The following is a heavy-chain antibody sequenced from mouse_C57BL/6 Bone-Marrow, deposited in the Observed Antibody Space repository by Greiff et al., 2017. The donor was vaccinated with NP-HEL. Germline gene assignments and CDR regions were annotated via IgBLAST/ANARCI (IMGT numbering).Heavy chain of an antibody. V-gene: IGHV5-6*01. Sequence: EVQRVESGGDLVKPGGSLKLSCAASGFTFSSYGMSWVRQTPDKRLEWVATLSSGGSYTYYPDSVKGRFTISRDNAKNTLYLQMSSLKSEDTAMYYCARHDYYGSSFYFDYWGQGTTLTVSS. J-gene: IGHJ2*01. CDR1: GFTFSSYG. CDR3: ARHDYYGSSFYFDY. D-gene: IGHD1-1*01. CDR2: LSSGGSYT.